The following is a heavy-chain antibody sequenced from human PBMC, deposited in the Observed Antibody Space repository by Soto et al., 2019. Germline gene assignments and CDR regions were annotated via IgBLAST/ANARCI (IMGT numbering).Heavy chain of an antibody. CDR1: DFIFLDYA. CDR3: SRSLAIDFDS. CDR2: ISRGGAYT. Sequence: PGGSLRLSCVAYDFIFLDYAMTWVRQAPGKGLEWVSTISRGGAYTHYADSVEGRFTIPRDNSRKIVYLQMSRLKIEDTAVYYCSRSLAIDFDSWGQGTLVTVSS. V-gene: IGHV3-23*01. J-gene: IGHJ4*02.